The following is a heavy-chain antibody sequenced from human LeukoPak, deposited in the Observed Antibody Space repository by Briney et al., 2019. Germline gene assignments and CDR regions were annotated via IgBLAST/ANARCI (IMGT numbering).Heavy chain of an antibody. CDR2: INHSGSA. D-gene: IGHD6-19*01. CDR1: GGSFNGYY. CDR3: AGLAVAVDAFDI. J-gene: IGHJ3*02. V-gene: IGHV4-34*01. Sequence: SETLSLTCAVYGGSFNGYYWSWIRQPPGKGLEWIGEINHSGSANYNPSLKSRVTISVDTSKNQFSLKLTSVTAADTAVYYCAGLAVAVDAFDIWGQGTTITVSS.